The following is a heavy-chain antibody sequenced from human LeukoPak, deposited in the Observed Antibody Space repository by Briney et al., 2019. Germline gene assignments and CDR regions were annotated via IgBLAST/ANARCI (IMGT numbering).Heavy chain of an antibody. CDR2: IKSKTDGGTT. D-gene: IGHD3-3*01. V-gene: IGHV3-15*01. J-gene: IGHJ3*02. CDR1: GFTFSNAW. CDR3: TTDASMYYDFWSGTSDAFDI. Sequence: GGSLRLSCAASGFTFSNAWMSWVRQAPGKGLEWVGRIKSKTDGGTTDYAAPVKGRFTISRDDSKNTLYLQMNSLKTEDTAVYYCTTDASMYYDFWSGTSDAFDIWGQGTMVTVSS.